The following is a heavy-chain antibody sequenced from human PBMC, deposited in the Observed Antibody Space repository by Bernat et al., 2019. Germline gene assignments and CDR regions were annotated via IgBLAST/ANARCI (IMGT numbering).Heavy chain of an antibody. D-gene: IGHD5-24*01. CDR2: IWYDGSNQ. J-gene: IGHJ4*02. CDR3: ARPGKDGYNYGFDY. V-gene: IGHV3-33*01. CDR1: GFIFNNYA. Sequence: QVQLVESGGGVVQPGRSLRLSCEASGFIFNNYAMHWVRQAPGKGLEWLAVIWYDGSNQFYADSVKGRFTVSRDNSKNTLYLQMNSLRVDDTAVYYCARPGKDGYNYGFDYWGQGTLVTVSS.